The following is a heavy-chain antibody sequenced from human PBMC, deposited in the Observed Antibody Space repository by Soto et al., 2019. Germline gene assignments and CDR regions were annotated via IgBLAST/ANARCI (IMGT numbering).Heavy chain of an antibody. CDR3: ARDFYVVVVAATVLWYSYGMDV. D-gene: IGHD2-15*01. V-gene: IGHV3-33*01. Sequence: PGGSLRLSCAASGFTFSSYGMHWVRQAPGKGLEWVAVIWYDGSNKYYADSVKGRFTISRDNSKNTLYLQMNSLRAEDTAVYYCARDFYVVVVAATVLWYSYGMDVWGQGTTVTVSS. CDR1: GFTFSSYG. CDR2: IWYDGSNK. J-gene: IGHJ6*02.